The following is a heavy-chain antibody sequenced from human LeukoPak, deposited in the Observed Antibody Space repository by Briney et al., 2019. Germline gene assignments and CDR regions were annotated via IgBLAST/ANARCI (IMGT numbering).Heavy chain of an antibody. D-gene: IGHD4-17*01. CDR3: TNCLRCANYYHGMDV. J-gene: IGHJ6*02. CDR1: GFTFSSYW. V-gene: IGHV3-15*07. Sequence: GGSLRLSCAASGFTFSSYWMNWVRQAPGKGLEWVGRIKSKTDDGTTAYAAPVKGRFTISRDDSKNTLYLQMNSLKTEDTAVYYCTNCLRCANYYHGMDVWGQGTTVTVSS. CDR2: IKSKTDDGTT.